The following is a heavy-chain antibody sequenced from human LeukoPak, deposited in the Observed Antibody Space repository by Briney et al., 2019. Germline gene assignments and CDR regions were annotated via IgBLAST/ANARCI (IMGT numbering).Heavy chain of an antibody. CDR2: ISAYNGNT. Sequence: ASVKASCKASGYTFTSYGISWVRQAPGQGLEWMGWISAYNGNTNYAQKLQGRVTMTTDTSTSTAYMELRSLRSDDTAVYYCARVIGYCSGGSCSYYYYGMDVWGQGTTVTVSS. CDR1: GYTFTSYG. V-gene: IGHV1-18*01. J-gene: IGHJ6*02. D-gene: IGHD2-15*01. CDR3: ARVIGYCSGGSCSYYYYGMDV.